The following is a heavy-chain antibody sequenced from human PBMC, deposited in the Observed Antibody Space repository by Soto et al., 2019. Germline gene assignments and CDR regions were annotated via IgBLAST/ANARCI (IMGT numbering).Heavy chain of an antibody. J-gene: IGHJ1*01. V-gene: IGHV4-61*01. CDR1: GGSVSSGSYY. Sequence: SETLSLTCTVSGGSVSSGSYYWSWIRQPPGKGLEWIGYIYYSGSTNYNPSLKSRVTISVDTSKNQFSLKLSSVTAADTAVYYCAIGNYYDSSGYYPPYFQHWGQGTLVTLSS. CDR2: IYYSGST. CDR3: AIGNYYDSSGYYPPYFQH. D-gene: IGHD3-22*01.